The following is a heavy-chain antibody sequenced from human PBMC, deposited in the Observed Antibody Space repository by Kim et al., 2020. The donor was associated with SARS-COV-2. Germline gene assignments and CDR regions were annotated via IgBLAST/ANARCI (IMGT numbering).Heavy chain of an antibody. Sequence: DSVKGRFTISRDNSKNTLYLQMNSLRAEDTAVYYCATTTQSDYYYYGMDVWGQGTTVTVSS. V-gene: IGHV3-30*03. J-gene: IGHJ6*02. CDR3: ATTTQSDYYYYGMDV. D-gene: IGHD4-4*01.